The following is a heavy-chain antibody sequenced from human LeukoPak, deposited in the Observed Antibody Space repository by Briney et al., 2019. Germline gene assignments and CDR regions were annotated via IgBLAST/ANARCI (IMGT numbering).Heavy chain of an antibody. J-gene: IGHJ6*03. D-gene: IGHD6-6*01. CDR3: AREGSSSFPPGDYYYYMDV. V-gene: IGHV3-30*03. CDR1: GFTFSSYI. Sequence: GGSLRLSCAVSGFTFSSYIMTWVRQAPGKGLEWVAVISYDGSNKYYADSVKGRFTISRDNSKNTLYLQMNSLRAEDTAVYYCAREGSSSFPPGDYYYYMDVWGKGTTVTVSS. CDR2: ISYDGSNK.